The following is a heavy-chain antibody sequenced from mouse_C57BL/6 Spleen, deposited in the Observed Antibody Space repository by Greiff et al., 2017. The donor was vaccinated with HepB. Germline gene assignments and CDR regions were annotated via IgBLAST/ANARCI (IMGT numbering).Heavy chain of an antibody. Sequence: VQLQQSGPELVKPGASVKISCKASGYTFPDYYMNWVKQSHGKSLEWIGDINPNNGGTSYNQKFKGKATLTGDKSSSTAYMELRSLTSEDSAVYYCARDYGLYFDVWGTGTTVTVSS. V-gene: IGHV1-26*01. CDR3: ARDYGLYFDV. D-gene: IGHD1-1*01. J-gene: IGHJ1*03. CDR2: INPNNGGT. CDR1: GYTFPDYY.